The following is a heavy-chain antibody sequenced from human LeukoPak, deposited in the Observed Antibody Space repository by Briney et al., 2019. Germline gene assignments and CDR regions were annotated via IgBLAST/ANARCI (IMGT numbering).Heavy chain of an antibody. Sequence: GASVKVSCKASGYTFTSYYMHWVRQAPGQGLEWMGIINPSGGSTSYAQKFQGRVTMTRDMSTSTVYMELSSLRSEDTAVYYCARDLSYGLHSSSWYYFDYWGQGTLVTVSS. J-gene: IGHJ4*02. CDR3: ARDLSYGLHSSSWYYFDY. CDR1: GYTFTSYY. D-gene: IGHD6-13*01. V-gene: IGHV1-46*01. CDR2: INPSGGST.